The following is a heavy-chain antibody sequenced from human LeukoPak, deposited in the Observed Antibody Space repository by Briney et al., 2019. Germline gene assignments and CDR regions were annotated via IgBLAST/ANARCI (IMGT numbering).Heavy chain of an antibody. Sequence: SQTLSLTCAISGDSASSNSAAWNWIRQSPSRGLEWLGRTYYRSKWYYDYAVAVKSRIGINPDTSKNQFSLQLSSVTPEDTAVYYCARDPVGGSTIFDYWGQGTLVTVSS. CDR3: ARDPVGGSTIFDY. V-gene: IGHV6-1*01. CDR2: TYYRSKWYY. CDR1: GDSASSNSAA. D-gene: IGHD1-26*01. J-gene: IGHJ4*02.